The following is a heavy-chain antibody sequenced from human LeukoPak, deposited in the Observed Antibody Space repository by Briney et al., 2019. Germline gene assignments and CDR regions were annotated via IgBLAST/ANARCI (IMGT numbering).Heavy chain of an antibody. CDR2: INHSGST. J-gene: IGHJ5*02. V-gene: IGHV4-34*01. Sequence: SETLSLTCAVYGGSFSGYYWSWIRQPPGKGLEWIGEINHSGSTNYNPSLKSRVTISVDTSKNQFSLKLSSVTAADTAVYYCYGDYGGVTRNWFDPWGQGTLVTVSS. CDR1: GGSFSGYY. D-gene: IGHD4-17*01. CDR3: YGDYGGVTRNWFDP.